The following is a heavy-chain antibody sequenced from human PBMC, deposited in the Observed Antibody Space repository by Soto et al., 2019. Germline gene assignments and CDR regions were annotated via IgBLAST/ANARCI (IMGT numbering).Heavy chain of an antibody. CDR2: IIPIFGTA. CDR1: GGTFSSYA. D-gene: IGHD2-21*02. CDR3: ARSAYCGGDCYSSAYYYGMDV. J-gene: IGHJ6*02. V-gene: IGHV1-69*06. Sequence: SVKVSCKASGGTFSSYAISWVRQAPGQGLEWMGGIIPIFGTANYAQKFQGRVTITADKSTSTAYMELSSLRSEETAVYYCARSAYCGGDCYSSAYYYGMDVWGQGTTVTVSS.